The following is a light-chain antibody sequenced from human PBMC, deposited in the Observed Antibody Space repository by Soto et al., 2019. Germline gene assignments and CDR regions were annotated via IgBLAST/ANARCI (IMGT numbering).Light chain of an antibody. V-gene: IGKV3-15*01. CDR2: GAS. CDR3: QQYDNWPPLT. Sequence: EIVMTQSPATLSVSPGERATLSCRASQSVSSNLAWYQQKPGQGPRLLIYGASTRATGIPARFSGGGSGTEFTLTISRLQSEDFAVYYCQQYDNWPPLTFGGGTKVEIK. CDR1: QSVSSN. J-gene: IGKJ4*01.